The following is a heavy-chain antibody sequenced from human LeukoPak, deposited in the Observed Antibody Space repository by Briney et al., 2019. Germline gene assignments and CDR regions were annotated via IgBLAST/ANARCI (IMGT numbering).Heavy chain of an antibody. CDR3: ARDPTTVDIAMVY. CDR2: ISSSGSTI. D-gene: IGHD5-18*01. CDR1: GFTFSDYY. Sequence: PGGSLRLSCAASGFTFSDYYMSWIRQAPGKGLEWVSYISSSGSTIYYADSVKGRFTISRDNAKNSLYLQMNSLRAEDTAVYYCARDPTTVDIAMVYWGQGTLVTVSS. J-gene: IGHJ4*02. V-gene: IGHV3-11*04.